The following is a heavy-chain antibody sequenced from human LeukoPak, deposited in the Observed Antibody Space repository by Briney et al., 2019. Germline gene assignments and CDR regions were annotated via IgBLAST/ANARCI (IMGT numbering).Heavy chain of an antibody. D-gene: IGHD6-19*01. Sequence: SETLSLTCTVSGGSISSSSYYWGWLRQPPGKGLEWIGSIYYSGYTYYNPSLKSRVTISVDTSKNQFSLKLSSVTAADTAVYYCARGGGIAVAGTFDYWGQGTLVTVSS. J-gene: IGHJ4*02. CDR3: ARGGGIAVAGTFDY. V-gene: IGHV4-39*01. CDR1: GGSISSSSYY. CDR2: IYYSGYT.